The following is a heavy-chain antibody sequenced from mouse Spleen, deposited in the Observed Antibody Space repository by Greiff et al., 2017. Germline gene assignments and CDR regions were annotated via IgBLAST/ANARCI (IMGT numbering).Heavy chain of an antibody. Sequence: EVQRVESGGGLVKPGGSLKLSCAASGFTFSSYAMSWVRQTPEKRLEWVATISSGGSYTYYPDSVKGRFTISRDNAKNTLYLQMSSLRSEDTAMYYCAREDDYDTFAYWGQGTLVTVSA. D-gene: IGHD2-4*01. CDR1: GFTFSSYA. CDR3: AREDDYDTFAY. CDR2: ISSGGSYT. V-gene: IGHV5-9-3*01. J-gene: IGHJ3*01.